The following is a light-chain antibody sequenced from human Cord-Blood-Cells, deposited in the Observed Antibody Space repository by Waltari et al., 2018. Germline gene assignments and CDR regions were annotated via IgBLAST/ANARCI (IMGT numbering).Light chain of an antibody. J-gene: IGKJ4*01. Sequence: DIQMTQSPSSVSASVGDRVTITCRASQGITSWLAWYQQKPGNAPKLLIYAASSLRSGVPSSITGSGAEADFTLTSSSQQPEDFAAYYCQQANSFPLTFGGGTKVEI. CDR3: QQANSFPLT. CDR2: AAS. CDR1: QGITSW. V-gene: IGKV1-12*01.